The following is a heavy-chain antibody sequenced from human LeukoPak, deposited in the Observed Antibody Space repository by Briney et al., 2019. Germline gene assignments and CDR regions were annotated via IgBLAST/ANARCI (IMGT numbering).Heavy chain of an antibody. CDR2: ISGSSSSTSI. CDR3: ARSSSTSIYYYYDMDV. J-gene: IGHJ6*02. Sequence: GGSLRLSCTASGFTFSTYNMNWVRQAPGKGLEWVSSISGSSSSTSIYYADSVKGRFTISRDNAKNSLYLQMNGLRPEDTAVYYCARSSSTSIYYYYDMDVWGQGTTVTVSS. D-gene: IGHD2-2*01. CDR1: GFTFSTYN. V-gene: IGHV3-21*01.